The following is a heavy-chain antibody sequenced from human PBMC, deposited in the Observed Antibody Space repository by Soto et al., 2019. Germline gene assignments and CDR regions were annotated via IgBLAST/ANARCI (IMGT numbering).Heavy chain of an antibody. V-gene: IGHV1-69*12. D-gene: IGHD2-15*01. CDR2: IIPMFGIT. CDR1: GGTFSSYG. Sequence: QVQLVQSGAEVKKPGSSLKVSCKVSGGTFSSYGFNWVRQAPGQGLEWMGGIIPMFGITNHTQKFQDRMTISADASTSTAYMHLSRLGSDDSAIYFCASDRGYGLVNWGQGTLVTVSS. J-gene: IGHJ4*02. CDR3: ASDRGYGLVN.